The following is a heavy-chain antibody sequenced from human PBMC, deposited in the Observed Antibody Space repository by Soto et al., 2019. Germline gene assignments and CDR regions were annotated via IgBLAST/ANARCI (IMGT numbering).Heavy chain of an antibody. J-gene: IGHJ5*02. CDR3: AHKGNIVAT. V-gene: IGHV2-5*02. Sequence: QITLKESGPTLVKPTQPLPLTCTLSGFSLSPSGVGVGWIRQPPGKDLQWLALIYWDDDKRESPSLKSRITNTKDTAKNQVVITMTNMEPVDTATYYCAHKGNIVATWGQGTLVTVSS. CDR1: GFSLSPSGVG. D-gene: IGHD5-12*01. CDR2: IYWDDDK.